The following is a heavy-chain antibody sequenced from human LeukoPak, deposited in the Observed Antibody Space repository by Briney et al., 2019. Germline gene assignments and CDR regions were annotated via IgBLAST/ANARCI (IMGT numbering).Heavy chain of an antibody. CDR1: RFTLRAVF. CDR3: ARERQDTILHSVAFDI. Sequence: GRSLRLSCAVSRFTLRAVFMHWGREAPGDGVEWVADIASDGSHTFYAESVKGRFTISRDNSKITLYLQMNSLRAEDTAVYFCARERQDTILHSVAFDIWGQGTMVTVSS. J-gene: IGHJ3*02. V-gene: IGHV3-30-3*01. D-gene: IGHD2-21*01. CDR2: IASDGSHT.